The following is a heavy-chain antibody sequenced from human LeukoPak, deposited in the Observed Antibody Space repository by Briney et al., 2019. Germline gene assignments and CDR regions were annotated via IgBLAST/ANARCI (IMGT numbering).Heavy chain of an antibody. CDR2: IYHSGST. CDR3: ARDDLRSGAFDI. D-gene: IGHD3-10*01. Sequence: SETLSLTRTVSGYSISSGYYWGWIRQPPGKGLEWIGSIYHSGSTYYNPSLKSRVTISVDTSKNQFSLKLSSVTAADTAVYYCARDDLRSGAFDIWGQGTMVTVSS. V-gene: IGHV4-38-2*02. CDR1: GYSISSGYY. J-gene: IGHJ3*02.